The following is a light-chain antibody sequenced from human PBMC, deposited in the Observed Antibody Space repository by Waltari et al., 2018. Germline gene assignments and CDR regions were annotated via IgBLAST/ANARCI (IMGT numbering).Light chain of an antibody. CDR1: QSISSY. CDR3: QQRDSWWT. CDR2: DAS. V-gene: IGKV3-11*01. Sequence: PLSCRASQSISSYLAWYQQKPGQAPRLLIYDASNRATGIPARFSGGGSGTDFTLTISSLEPEDFAVYYCQQRDSWWTFGQGTKVEIK. J-gene: IGKJ1*01.